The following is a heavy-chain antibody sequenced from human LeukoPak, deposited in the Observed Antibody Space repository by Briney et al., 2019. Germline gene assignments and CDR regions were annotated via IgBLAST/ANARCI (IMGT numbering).Heavy chain of an antibody. Sequence: GGSLRLSCAASGFTFTTYWMSWVRQAPGKGLEWVSAISGSGGSTYYADSVKGRFTISRDNSKNTLYLQMNSLRAEDTAVYYCANPGSFDYWGQGTLVTVSS. CDR1: GFTFTTYW. CDR3: ANPGSFDY. CDR2: ISGSGGST. D-gene: IGHD3-10*01. V-gene: IGHV3-23*01. J-gene: IGHJ4*02.